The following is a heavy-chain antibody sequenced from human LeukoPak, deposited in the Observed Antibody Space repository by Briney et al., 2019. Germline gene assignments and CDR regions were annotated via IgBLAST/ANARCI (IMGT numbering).Heavy chain of an antibody. V-gene: IGHV6-1*01. CDR2: TYYRSKWYN. CDR3: AREYSSGWYPNWFDP. CDR1: GDSVSSNSAA. Sequence: PSQTLSLTCAISGDSVSSNSAAWNWIRQSPSRGLEWLGGTYYRSKWYNDYALSVKSRITINPDTSKNQFSLQLNSVTPEDTAVHYCAREYSSGWYPNWFDPWGQGTLVTVSS. J-gene: IGHJ5*02. D-gene: IGHD6-19*01.